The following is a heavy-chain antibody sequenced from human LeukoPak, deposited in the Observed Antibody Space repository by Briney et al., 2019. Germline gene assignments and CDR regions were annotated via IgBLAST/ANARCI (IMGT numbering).Heavy chain of an antibody. V-gene: IGHV4-61*02. CDR3: ARIGNTLGLIDY. Sequence: SQTLSLTCTVSGGSISSGSYYWSWIRQPAGTGLEWIGRIYTSGSTNYNPSLKSRVTISVDTSKNQFSLKLSSVTAADTAVYFCARIGNTLGLIDYWGQGTLVTVSS. J-gene: IGHJ4*02. CDR2: IYTSGST. D-gene: IGHD6-25*01. CDR1: GGSISSGSYY.